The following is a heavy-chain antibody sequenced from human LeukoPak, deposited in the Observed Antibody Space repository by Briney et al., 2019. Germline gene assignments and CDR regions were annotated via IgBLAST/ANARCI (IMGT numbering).Heavy chain of an antibody. CDR3: ARAEFMDSAFDI. CDR1: GGSFSGYY. V-gene: IGHV4-34*01. CDR2: INHSGST. D-gene: IGHD3/OR15-3a*01. Sequence: SETLSLTCAVYGGSFSGYYWSWIRQPPGKGLEWIGEINHSGSTNYNPSLKSRVTISVDTSKNQFSLKLSSVTAADTAVYYCARAEFMDSAFDIWGQGTMVTVSS. J-gene: IGHJ3*02.